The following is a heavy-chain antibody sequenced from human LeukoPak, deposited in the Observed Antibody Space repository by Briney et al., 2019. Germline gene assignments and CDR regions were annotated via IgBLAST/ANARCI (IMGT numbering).Heavy chain of an antibody. J-gene: IGHJ5*02. V-gene: IGHV4-59*01. Sequence: PSETLSLTCTVSGGSISSYYWSWIRQPPGKGLEWIGYIYYSGSTNYNPSLKSRVTKSVDTSKNQFSLKLSSVTAADTAVYYCAREWELQYNWFDPWGQGTLVTVSS. CDR2: IYYSGST. CDR1: GGSISSYY. CDR3: AREWELQYNWFDP. D-gene: IGHD1-26*01.